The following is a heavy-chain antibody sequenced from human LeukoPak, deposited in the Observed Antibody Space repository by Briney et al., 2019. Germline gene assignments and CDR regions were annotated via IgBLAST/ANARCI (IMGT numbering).Heavy chain of an antibody. Sequence: GGSLRLSCAASGFTFNSYGMHWVRQAPGKGLEWVAFIRYDGTNTYYADSVKGRFTISRDNSKNTLYLQMNSLRAEDTAVYYCAKGEAELRFLEWLTDAFDIWGQGTMVTVSS. J-gene: IGHJ3*02. CDR3: AKGEAELRFLEWLTDAFDI. V-gene: IGHV3-30*02. CDR1: GFTFNSYG. CDR2: IRYDGTNT. D-gene: IGHD3-3*01.